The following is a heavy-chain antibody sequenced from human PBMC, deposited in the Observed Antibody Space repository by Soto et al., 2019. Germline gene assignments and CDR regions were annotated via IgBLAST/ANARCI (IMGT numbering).Heavy chain of an antibody. CDR3: ARDSTTYYYDSSGPPAFDI. Sequence: SVKVSCKASGGTFSSYAISWVRQAPGQGLEWMGGIIPIFGTANYAQKFQGRVTITADESTSTAYMELSSLRSEDTAVYYCARDSTTYYYDSSGPPAFDIWGQGTMVTVSS. CDR2: IIPIFGTA. V-gene: IGHV1-69*13. J-gene: IGHJ3*02. D-gene: IGHD3-22*01. CDR1: GGTFSSYA.